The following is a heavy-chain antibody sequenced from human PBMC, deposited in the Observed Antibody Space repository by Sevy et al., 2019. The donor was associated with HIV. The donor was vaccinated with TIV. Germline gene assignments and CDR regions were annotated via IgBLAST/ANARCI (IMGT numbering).Heavy chain of an antibody. CDR2: ISSSGGST. CDR1: GFNLRSYA. V-gene: IGHV3-23*01. CDR3: VKDEGYSSDWYVGFDY. J-gene: IGHJ4*02. D-gene: IGHD6-19*01. Sequence: GGSLRLSCAASGFNLRSYAMTWVRQAPGKGLEWVSAISSSGGSTYYADSVKGRFTISRDNSKSSLYLQMDSLRAEDTAVYYCVKDEGYSSDWYVGFDYWGQGTLVTVSS.